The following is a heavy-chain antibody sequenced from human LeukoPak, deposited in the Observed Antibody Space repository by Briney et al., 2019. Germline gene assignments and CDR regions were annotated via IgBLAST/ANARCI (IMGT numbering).Heavy chain of an antibody. CDR2: INHSGST. V-gene: IGHV4-34*01. Sequence: SETLSLTCAVSGGSFSGYYWSWIRQPPGKGLEWIGEINHSGSTNYNPSLKSRVTISVDTSKNQFSLKLSSVTAADTAVYYCAIFIALAGTRHFDYWGQGTLVTVSS. J-gene: IGHJ4*02. CDR1: GGSFSGYY. D-gene: IGHD6-19*01. CDR3: AIFIALAGTRHFDY.